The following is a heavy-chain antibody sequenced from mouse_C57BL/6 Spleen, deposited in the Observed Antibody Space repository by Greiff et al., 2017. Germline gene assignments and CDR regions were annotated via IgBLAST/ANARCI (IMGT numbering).Heavy chain of an antibody. CDR1: GFTFSSYG. Sequence: EVKLVESGGDLVKPGGSLKLSCAASGFTFSSYGMSWVRQTPDKRLEWVATISSGGSYTYYPDSVKGRFTISRDNAKNTLYLQMSSLKSEDTAMYYCARHKGDVGYFDVWGTGTTVTVSS. D-gene: IGHD3-3*01. CDR2: ISSGGSYT. J-gene: IGHJ1*03. CDR3: ARHKGDVGYFDV. V-gene: IGHV5-6*01.